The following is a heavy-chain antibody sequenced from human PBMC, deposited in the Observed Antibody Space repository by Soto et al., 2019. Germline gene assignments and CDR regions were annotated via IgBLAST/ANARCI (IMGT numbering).Heavy chain of an antibody. CDR1: GASVSSYF. CDR3: ARVHSGWSSGHGLDV. V-gene: IGHV4-59*02. CDR2: IYNSGRT. J-gene: IGHJ6*02. Sequence: PSETLSLTCTVSGASVSSYFWSWVRQPPGKGLEWIVYIYNSGRTNYNPSLKSRVTISLDTSDNDFSLRLTSLTAADTAVYYCARVHSGWSSGHGLDVWGQGTTVTVSS. D-gene: IGHD6-19*01.